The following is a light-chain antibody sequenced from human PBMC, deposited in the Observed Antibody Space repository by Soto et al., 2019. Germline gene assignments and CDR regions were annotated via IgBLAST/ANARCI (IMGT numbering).Light chain of an antibody. CDR2: EVS. CDR3: SSYVAGNSLV. V-gene: IGLV2-8*01. CDR1: SSDIGGFNY. Sequence: QSALTQPPSASGSPGQSVTISCTGTSSDIGGFNYVSWYQQHPGKAPKLLIYEVSKRPSGVPDRFSGSRSGNTASLTVSGLQADDESDYYCSSYVAGNSLVFGGGTKLTVL. J-gene: IGLJ3*02.